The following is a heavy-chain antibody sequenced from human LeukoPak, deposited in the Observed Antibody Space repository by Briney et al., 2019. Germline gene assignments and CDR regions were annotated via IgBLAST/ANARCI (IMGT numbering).Heavy chain of an antibody. Sequence: SETLSLTCTVSGYSISSGYYWGWIRQPPGKGLEWIGSIYHSGSTYYNPSLKSRVTISVDTSKNQFSLKLSSATAADTAVYYCARVSGAGYDGRGVFDYWGQGTLVTVSS. CDR3: ARVSGAGYDGRGVFDY. CDR2: IYHSGST. J-gene: IGHJ4*02. V-gene: IGHV4-38-2*02. D-gene: IGHD2-8*02. CDR1: GYSISSGYY.